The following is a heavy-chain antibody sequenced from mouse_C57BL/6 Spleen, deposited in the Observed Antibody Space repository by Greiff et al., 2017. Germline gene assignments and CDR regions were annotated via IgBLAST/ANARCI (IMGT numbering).Heavy chain of an antibody. CDR1: GYTFTSYW. V-gene: IGHV1-64*01. D-gene: IGHD2-3*01. CDR2: IHPNSGST. J-gene: IGHJ2*01. CDR3: ASRDGYNYFDY. Sequence: QVQLQQSGAELVKPGASVKLSCKASGYTFTSYWMHWVKQRPGQGLEWIGMIHPNSGSTNYNEKFKSKATLTVDKSSSTAYMQLSSLTSEDSAVYYCASRDGYNYFDYWGQGTTLTVSS.